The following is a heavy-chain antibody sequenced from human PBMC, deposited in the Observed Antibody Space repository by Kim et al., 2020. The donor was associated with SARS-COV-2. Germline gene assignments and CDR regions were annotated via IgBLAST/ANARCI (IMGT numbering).Heavy chain of an antibody. CDR2: IKSKTDGGTT. V-gene: IGHV3-15*01. Sequence: GGSLRLSCAASGFTFSNAWMSWVRQAPGKGLEWVGRIKSKTDGGTTDYAAPVQGRFTISSADSKHTLYLHMNSLKTEATSVYYCTTDLTDPGWFDPWGQGTLVTVSS. J-gene: IGHJ5*02. CDR3: TTDLTDPGWFDP. CDR1: GFTFSNAW.